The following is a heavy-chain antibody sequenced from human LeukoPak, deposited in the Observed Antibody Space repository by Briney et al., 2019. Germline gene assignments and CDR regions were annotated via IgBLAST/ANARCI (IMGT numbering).Heavy chain of an antibody. D-gene: IGHD5-24*01. J-gene: IGHJ4*02. CDR3: ASVKLATTNFEH. CDR2: ISHSGST. CDR1: GGSFSDYY. Sequence: PSETLSLTCGVYGGSFSDYYWSWIRQTPGKGLEWIGEISHSGSTNYIPSLKSRVAISVDTSKNQFSLKVNSVTAADTAVYYCASVKLATTNFEHWGQGTLVTVSS. V-gene: IGHV4-34*01.